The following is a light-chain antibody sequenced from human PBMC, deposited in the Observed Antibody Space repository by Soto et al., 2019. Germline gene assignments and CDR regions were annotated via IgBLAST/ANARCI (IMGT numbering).Light chain of an antibody. Sequence: DIQMTQSPSTLSASVGDRVTITCRASQSISIWLAWYQQKPGKAPNLLISKASSLESGVPSRFSGSGSGTEFSLSINSLRPDDFATYYCQQYNSDSTFGQGTKVEIK. J-gene: IGKJ1*01. CDR2: KAS. CDR3: QQYNSDST. V-gene: IGKV1-5*03. CDR1: QSISIW.